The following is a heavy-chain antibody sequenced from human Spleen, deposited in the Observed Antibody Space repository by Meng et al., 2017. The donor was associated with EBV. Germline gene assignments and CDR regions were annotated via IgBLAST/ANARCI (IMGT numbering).Heavy chain of an antibody. Sequence: QVQLQESGPGLLKPSGNLSLTIKVSGDSITSSNWWNWVRQPPGKGLEWIGEMFHNGMSHDNPSLKSRVTISVDKSKDQFSLKLSSVTAADTAVYYCARGGRGSPFDYWGQGTLVTVSS. CDR1: GDSITSSNW. CDR3: ARGGRGSPFDY. D-gene: IGHD2-15*01. V-gene: IGHV4-4*02. CDR2: MFHNGMS. J-gene: IGHJ4*02.